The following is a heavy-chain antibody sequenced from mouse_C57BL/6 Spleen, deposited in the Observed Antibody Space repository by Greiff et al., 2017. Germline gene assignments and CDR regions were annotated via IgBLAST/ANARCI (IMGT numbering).Heavy chain of an antibody. Sequence: QVQLKESGPELVKPGASVKISCKASGYAFSSSWMNWVKQRPGKGLEWIGRIYPGDGDTNYNGKFKGKATLTAAKSSSTDYMQLSSLTSEDSAVYFCARSPSYYGSIYWYFDVWGTGTTVTVSS. CDR2: IYPGDGDT. J-gene: IGHJ1*03. D-gene: IGHD1-1*01. CDR1: GYAFSSSW. CDR3: ARSPSYYGSIYWYFDV. V-gene: IGHV1-82*01.